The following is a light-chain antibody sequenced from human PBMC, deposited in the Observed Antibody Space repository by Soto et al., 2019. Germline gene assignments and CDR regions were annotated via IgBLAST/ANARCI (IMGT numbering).Light chain of an antibody. Sequence: QSVLTQPASVSGSPGQSITVSCTGTSSDVGGYNYVSWYQQHPGRAPKLMIFEVSNRPSGVSTRFSGSKSGNTASLTISGLQAEDEDDYYCCSYTSTSTLVFGAGTKVTVL. CDR1: SSDVGGYNY. CDR2: EVS. CDR3: CSYTSTSTLV. J-gene: IGLJ1*01. V-gene: IGLV2-14*01.